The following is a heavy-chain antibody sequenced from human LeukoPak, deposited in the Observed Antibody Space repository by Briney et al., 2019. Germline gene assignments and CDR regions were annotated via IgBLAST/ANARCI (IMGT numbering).Heavy chain of an antibody. CDR2: IYKSGTA. V-gene: IGHV4-4*07. CDR3: ARVFGGNSLDH. Sequence: TSETLSLTCTVSLGSINNYYWSWIRQPAGKGLEWIGRIYKSGTAYYSPSLKSRVTMSIDTSKNQFSLQLSAVTAADTAIYYCARVFGGNSLDHWGQGTLVAVSS. CDR1: LGSINNYY. D-gene: IGHD4-23*01. J-gene: IGHJ4*02.